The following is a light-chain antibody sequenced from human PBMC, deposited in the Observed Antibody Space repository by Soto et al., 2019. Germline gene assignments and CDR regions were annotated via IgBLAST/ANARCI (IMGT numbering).Light chain of an antibody. V-gene: IGKV3-15*01. CDR2: GAS. CDR3: QQYNNWLPRT. Sequence: EIVMTQSPATLSVSPGERATLSCRASQSVSSNLAWYQLKPGQAPRLLIYGASTRATGIPARFSGSGSGTEFTLTISSLQSEDFAVYYCQQYNNWLPRTFGQGTKVEIK. J-gene: IGKJ1*01. CDR1: QSVSSN.